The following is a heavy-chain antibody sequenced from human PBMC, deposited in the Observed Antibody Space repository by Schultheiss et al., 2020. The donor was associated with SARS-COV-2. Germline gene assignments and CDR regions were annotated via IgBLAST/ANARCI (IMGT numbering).Heavy chain of an antibody. CDR2: INHSGST. Sequence: SQTLSLTCTVSGDSISSYYWSWIRQPPGKGLEWIGEINHSGSTNYNPSLKSRVTISVDTSKNQFSLKLSSVTAADTAVYYCARSYYYDSSGYIWGQGTLVTVSS. V-gene: IGHV4-34*01. CDR1: GDSISSYY. CDR3: ARSYYYDSSGYI. D-gene: IGHD3-22*01. J-gene: IGHJ4*02.